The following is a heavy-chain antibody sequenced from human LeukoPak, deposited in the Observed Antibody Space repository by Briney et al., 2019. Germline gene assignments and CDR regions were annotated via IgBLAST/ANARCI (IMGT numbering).Heavy chain of an antibody. J-gene: IGHJ4*02. CDR2: ISTDGSST. D-gene: IGHD3-10*01. V-gene: IGHV3-74*01. CDR3: ARDFLWGSGSR. CDR1: GFTFSSYW. Sequence: GGSLRLSCAASGFTFSSYWMHWVRQAPGKGLVWVSRISTDGSSTSYADFVKGRFTISRDNAKNTLFLQMNSLRAEDTAVYYCARDFLWGSGSRWGQGTLVTVSS.